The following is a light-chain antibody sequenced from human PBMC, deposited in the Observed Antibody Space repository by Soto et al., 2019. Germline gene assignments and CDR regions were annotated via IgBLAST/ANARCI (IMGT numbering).Light chain of an antibody. Sequence: EIVLTQSPGTLSLFAGERATLSCRATQSVTSNYLAWYQQKTGQAPRLLIYIASRMATGIPDRFRGSGFGTDFTLTISSLETEDSAVYYWQQYGSSPWTFGQGTKVEIK. CDR3: QQYGSSPWT. CDR1: QSVTSNY. J-gene: IGKJ1*01. V-gene: IGKV3-20*01. CDR2: IAS.